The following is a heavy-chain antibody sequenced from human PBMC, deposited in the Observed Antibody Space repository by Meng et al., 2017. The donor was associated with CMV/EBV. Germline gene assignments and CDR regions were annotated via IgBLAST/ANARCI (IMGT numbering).Heavy chain of an antibody. V-gene: IGHV5-51*01. Sequence: KVSCKGSGYSFTSYWIGWVRQRPGKGLEWMGIIYPGDSDTRYSPSFQGQVTISADKSISTAYLQWSSLKASDTAMYYCARHLRYCSSTSCYIGDYWGQGTLVTVSS. CDR2: IYPGDSDT. D-gene: IGHD2-2*02. J-gene: IGHJ4*02. CDR1: GYSFTSYW. CDR3: ARHLRYCSSTSCYIGDY.